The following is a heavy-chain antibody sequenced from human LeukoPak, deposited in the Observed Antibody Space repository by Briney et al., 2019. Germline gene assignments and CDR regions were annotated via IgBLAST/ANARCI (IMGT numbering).Heavy chain of an antibody. Sequence: GALRVSSKDSGYTFTMYAVSWGCQAPGQGGGRGGWIKTNTGNATYTRGLSGGYVFSLETTVSTAYLQISSLKAEDTAVYYCARGGGHWYYWGQGTLVTVSS. CDR2: IKTNTGNA. J-gene: IGHJ4*02. CDR3: ARGGGHWYY. V-gene: IGHV7-4-1*02. D-gene: IGHD2-8*02. CDR1: GYTFTMYA.